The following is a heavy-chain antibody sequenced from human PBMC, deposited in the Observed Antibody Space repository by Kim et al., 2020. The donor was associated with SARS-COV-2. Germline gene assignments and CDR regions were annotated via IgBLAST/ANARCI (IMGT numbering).Heavy chain of an antibody. D-gene: IGHD1-1*01. V-gene: IGHV3-7*01. J-gene: IGHJ5*01. Sequence: GGSLRLSCAASGFTFEHYYMSWVRQAPGKGLEWVANIMQDGSDKFYVDSVKGRFTISRDNAKSSLYLQLNSLRVEDTAIYYCARVKTGTTPWFDSWGLGTLVTVS. CDR2: IMQDGSDK. CDR3: ARVKTGTTPWFDS. CDR1: GFTFEHYY.